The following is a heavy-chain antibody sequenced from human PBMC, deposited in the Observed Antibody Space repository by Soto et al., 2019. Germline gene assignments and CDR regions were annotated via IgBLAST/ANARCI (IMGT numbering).Heavy chain of an antibody. V-gene: IGHV1-69*01. D-gene: IGHD3-3*01. CDR3: AREDFDSEIYYGMDV. CDR2: INPIFNAT. CDR1: GGTFSSYA. J-gene: IGHJ6*02. Sequence: QVQLVQSGSSVKKPGSSVKVSCKASGGTFSSYAISWVRQAPGQGLEWMGGINPIFNATPYAQKFQGRVTITVDESTSTAYMELSSLRSEDTAVYYCAREDFDSEIYYGMDVWGQGTTVTVSS.